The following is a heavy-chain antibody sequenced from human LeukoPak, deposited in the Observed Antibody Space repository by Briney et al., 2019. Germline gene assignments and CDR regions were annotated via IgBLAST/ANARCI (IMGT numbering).Heavy chain of an antibody. D-gene: IGHD6-6*01. CDR1: GYTFTSYD. CDR2: MTPNSGNT. Sequence: ASVKVSCKASGYTFTSYDINWVRQAPGQGLEWMGWMTPNSGNTGYAQKFQGRVTMTRNTSISTAYMELSSLRSEDTAVYYCARAIAARPIYYYVMDVWGQGTTVTVSS. CDR3: ARAIAARPIYYYVMDV. V-gene: IGHV1-8*01. J-gene: IGHJ6*02.